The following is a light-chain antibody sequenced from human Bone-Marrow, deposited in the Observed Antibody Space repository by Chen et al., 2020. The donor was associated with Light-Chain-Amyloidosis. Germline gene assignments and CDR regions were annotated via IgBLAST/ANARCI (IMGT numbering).Light chain of an antibody. J-gene: IGLJ1*01. Sequence: QSALTQPASVSGSPGQSITISCTGTSIDVGGDNHVSWYQQHPDKAPKLTIYEVTNRPSWVPDRFSGSESDNKASLSRSGLQTEDEADYFCSSYTITNTLVFGSGTRVTV. V-gene: IGLV2-14*01. CDR1: SIDVGGDNH. CDR3: SSYTITNTLV. CDR2: EVT.